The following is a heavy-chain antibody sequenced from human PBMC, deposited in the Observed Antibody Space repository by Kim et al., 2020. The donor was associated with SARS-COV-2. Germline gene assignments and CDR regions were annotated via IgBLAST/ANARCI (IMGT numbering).Heavy chain of an antibody. Sequence: KFEGGTTDYTAPVKGRLTIARDDSLNMLYLQMNSLKTEDTAVYYCTTDRFVWGQGTTVTVSS. J-gene: IGHJ6*02. CDR2: KFEGGTT. V-gene: IGHV3-15*01. CDR3: TTDRFV.